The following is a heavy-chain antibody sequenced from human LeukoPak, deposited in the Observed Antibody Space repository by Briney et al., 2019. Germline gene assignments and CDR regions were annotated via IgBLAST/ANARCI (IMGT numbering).Heavy chain of an antibody. Sequence: GESLKISCQGSGYIFSTYWIGWVRQMPGKGLEWMAVIYPGDSRTRYNPSFQGQVTISADKTINTAYLQWSSLKASDTAMYYCARGTRWLQFPWFDPWGQGTLVTVSS. D-gene: IGHD5-24*01. J-gene: IGHJ5*02. CDR1: GYIFSTYW. V-gene: IGHV5-51*01. CDR3: ARGTRWLQFPWFDP. CDR2: IYPGDSRT.